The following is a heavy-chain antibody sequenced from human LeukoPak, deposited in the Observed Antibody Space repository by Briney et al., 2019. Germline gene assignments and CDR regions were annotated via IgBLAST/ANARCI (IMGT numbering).Heavy chain of an antibody. J-gene: IGHJ3*01. CDR3: ARSFFVVSPASPYDAFEL. V-gene: IGHV4-4*07. Sequence: SETLSLTCTVSGCSISNYYWSWIRRTAGKGLEWVARVNSSGSTRYYPSLKSRLTISVDTSKDEVSLKLSSVTAADTAVYYCARSFFVVSPASPYDAFELWGQGTMVTVSS. D-gene: IGHD2-21*01. CDR1: GCSISNYY. CDR2: VNSSGST.